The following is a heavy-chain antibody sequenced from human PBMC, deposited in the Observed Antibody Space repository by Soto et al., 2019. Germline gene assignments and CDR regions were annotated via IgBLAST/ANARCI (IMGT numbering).Heavy chain of an antibody. CDR1: GYIFTNYA. CDR3: ARDGRAFSIFGETMDV. V-gene: IGHV1-18*01. CDR2: ISAYNGDT. D-gene: IGHD3-3*01. Sequence: VHLLQSGGEVKKPGASVKVSCKTSGYIFTNYAINWVRQAPGQGLEWMGWISAYNGDTKYAQRFQGRLTVTTDPSTHTAYMELGSLRSDDTAVYYCARDGRAFSIFGETMDVWGQGTTVTVSS. J-gene: IGHJ6*02.